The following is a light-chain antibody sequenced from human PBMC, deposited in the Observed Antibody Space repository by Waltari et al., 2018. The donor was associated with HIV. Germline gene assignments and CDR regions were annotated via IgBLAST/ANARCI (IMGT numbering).Light chain of an antibody. CDR1: QSISRL. J-gene: IGKJ2*01. V-gene: IGKV1-5*03. CDR3: QQYSSYSPMYT. CDR2: KAS. Sequence: DIQMTQSPSILSASVGDRVTITCRASQSISRLLAWYQLKPGKAPKLLIYKASSLESGVPSRFSGSGSGTEFTLTINGLQPDDFATYYCQQYSSYSPMYTFGLGTKLEIK.